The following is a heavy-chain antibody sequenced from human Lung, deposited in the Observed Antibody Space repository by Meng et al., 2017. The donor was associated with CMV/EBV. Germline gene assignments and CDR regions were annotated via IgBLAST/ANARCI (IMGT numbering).Heavy chain of an antibody. Sequence: GGSXRLXXAASGFTFSSYSVNWVRQAPGKGLEWVSCISSNSKYIFYADSVKGRFTISRDNAKNALYLQMNSLRDEDTALYYCAGVYCSRGSCSFDYWGQGTLVXVSS. V-gene: IGHV3-21*01. J-gene: IGHJ4*02. CDR3: AGVYCSRGSCSFDY. CDR2: ISSNSKYI. D-gene: IGHD2-15*01. CDR1: GFTFSSYS.